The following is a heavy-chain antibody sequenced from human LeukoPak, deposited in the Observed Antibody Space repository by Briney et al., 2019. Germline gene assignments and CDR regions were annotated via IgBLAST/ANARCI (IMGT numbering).Heavy chain of an antibody. V-gene: IGHV4-39*07. D-gene: IGHD3-10*01. CDR1: GGSISTSSYY. CDR2: IYYSGST. CDR3: ARETRRGPYYYFDY. J-gene: IGHJ4*02. Sequence: PSETLSLTCTVSGGSISTSSYYWGWIRQPPGKGLEWIGSIYYSGSTYYNPSLRSRFTISLDTSKSLFSLKVNSVTAADTAVYYCARETRRGPYYYFDYWGQGTLVTVSS.